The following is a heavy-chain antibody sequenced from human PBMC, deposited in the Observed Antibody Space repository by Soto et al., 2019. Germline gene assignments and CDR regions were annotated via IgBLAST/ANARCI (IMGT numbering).Heavy chain of an antibody. V-gene: IGHV4-61*05. D-gene: IGHD2-21*02. Sequence: SETMSIACTVSGDCMSSRRDYWGWIRQPPGKGLEWIGYIYYSGSTNYNPSLKSRVTISVDTSKNQFSLKLSSVTAADTAVYYCASLGTEGNYWGQGTLVTVSS. J-gene: IGHJ4*02. CDR2: IYYSGST. CDR3: ASLGTEGNY. CDR1: GDCMSSRRDY.